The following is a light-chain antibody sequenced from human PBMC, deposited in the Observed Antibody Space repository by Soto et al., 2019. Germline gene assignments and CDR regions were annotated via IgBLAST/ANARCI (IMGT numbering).Light chain of an antibody. CDR3: QQLYIFPLT. Sequence: VGDRVTITCPASQSISRWLAWYQQKPGKAPKLLIYDASTLQSGVPSRFSGGESGTEYTLTISSLQPEDSATYYCQQLYIFPLTFGQGTRLEIK. CDR1: QSISRW. J-gene: IGKJ5*01. CDR2: DAS. V-gene: IGKV1-5*01.